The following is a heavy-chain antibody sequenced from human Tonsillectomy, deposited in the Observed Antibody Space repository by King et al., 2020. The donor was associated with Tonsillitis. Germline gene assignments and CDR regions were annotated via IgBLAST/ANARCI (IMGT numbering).Heavy chain of an antibody. D-gene: IGHD2-8*01. J-gene: IGHJ6*02. CDR1: GFTFSSYD. CDR2: IGTAGDT. V-gene: IGHV3-13*01. Sequence: VQLVEFGGGLVQPGGSLRLSCVASGFTFSSYDMHWVRQATGKGLEWVSAIGTAGDTYYPDSVKGRFTISRENAKNSLYLQMNSLRDGDTAVYYCARGVYLYGVYYYNMDVWGQGTTVTVSS. CDR3: ARGVYLYGVYYYNMDV.